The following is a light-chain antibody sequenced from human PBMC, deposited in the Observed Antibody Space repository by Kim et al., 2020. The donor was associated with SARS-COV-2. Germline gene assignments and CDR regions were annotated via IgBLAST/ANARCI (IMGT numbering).Light chain of an antibody. V-gene: IGLV3-25*03. CDR1: ASAKQY. Sequence: SYELTQSPSVSVSPGQTARITCSGDASAKQYAFWFQQKPGQAPVLVIYNDSDRPSGIHDRFSGSSSGTTVTLTISGVQTEDEADYYCQSADSIVTYWVFGGGTKVTVL. J-gene: IGLJ3*02. CDR3: QSADSIVTYWV. CDR2: NDS.